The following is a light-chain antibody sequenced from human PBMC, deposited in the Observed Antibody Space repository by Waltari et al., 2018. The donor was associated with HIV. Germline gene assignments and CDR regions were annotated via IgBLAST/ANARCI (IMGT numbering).Light chain of an antibody. V-gene: IGKV4-1*01. Sequence: IVMTQSPDSLAVSLGERATIHCKSIQNIFYNGNNRNYVAWYQQKPGQPPKLLISWASTRESGVPDRFSGSGSGTDFTLTISSLHAEDVAVYYCQQYHSSPYRFGQGTKLEIK. CDR1: QNIFYNGNNRNY. CDR3: QQYHSSPYR. CDR2: WAS. J-gene: IGKJ2*03.